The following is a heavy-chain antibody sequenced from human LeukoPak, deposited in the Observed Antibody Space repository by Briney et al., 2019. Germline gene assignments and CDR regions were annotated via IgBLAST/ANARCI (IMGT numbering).Heavy chain of an antibody. V-gene: IGHV1-46*03. CDR3: ARVVPVAGLYYFDY. D-gene: IGHD2-2*01. CDR1: GYTFISYY. Sequence: SVKVSSKASGYTFISYYMHWVRQAPGEGLEWMGIINPSGGSTNYAQQFQGRVTMTRDTSTSTVYMELSSLRSEDTAVYYCARVVPVAGLYYFDYWGQGTLVTVSS. CDR2: INPSGGST. J-gene: IGHJ4*02.